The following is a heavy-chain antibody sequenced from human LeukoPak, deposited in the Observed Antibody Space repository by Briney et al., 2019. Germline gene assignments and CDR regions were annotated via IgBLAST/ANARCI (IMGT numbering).Heavy chain of an antibody. J-gene: IGHJ5*02. D-gene: IGHD3-22*01. CDR3: ARYTNIGDYYDSSGYSPPNWFDP. V-gene: IGHV3-48*03. Sequence: GGSLRLSCAASGFSLRDYELTWVRQVPGKGLEWISYVNQRGRTTSYADSVKGRFTISRDNAKNSLHLQMNSLRAEDTAVYYCARYTNIGDYYDSSGYSPPNWFDPWGQGTLVTVSS. CDR1: GFSLRDYE. CDR2: VNQRGRTT.